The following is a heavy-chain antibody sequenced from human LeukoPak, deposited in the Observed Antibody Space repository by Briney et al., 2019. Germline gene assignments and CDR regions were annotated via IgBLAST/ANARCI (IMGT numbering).Heavy chain of an antibody. CDR2: TYYRSKWYN. V-gene: IGHV6-1*01. CDR1: GDSVSSNSAA. J-gene: IGHJ4*02. CDR3: ARGHYDFWSGQIDY. Sequence: SQTPSLTCAISGDSVSSNSAAWNWIRQSPSRGLEWLGRTYYRSKWYNDYAVSVKGRITINPDTSKNQFSLQLNSVTPEDTAVYYCARGHYDFWSGQIDYWGQGTLVTVSS. D-gene: IGHD3-3*01.